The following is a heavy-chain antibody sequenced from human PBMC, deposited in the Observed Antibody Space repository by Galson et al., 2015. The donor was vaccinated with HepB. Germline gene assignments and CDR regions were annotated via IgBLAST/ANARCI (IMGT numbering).Heavy chain of an antibody. CDR2: INPNSGGT. CDR1: GYTFTGYY. J-gene: IGHJ3*02. D-gene: IGHD2-2*01. CDR3: ARGYCSSTSCYQKRDAFDI. V-gene: IGHV1-2*02. Sequence: SVKVSCKASGYTFTGYYMHWVRQAPGQGLEWMGWINPNSGGTNYAQKFQGRVTMTRDTSISTAYMELSRLRSDDTAVYYCARGYCSSTSCYQKRDAFDIWGQGTMVTVSS.